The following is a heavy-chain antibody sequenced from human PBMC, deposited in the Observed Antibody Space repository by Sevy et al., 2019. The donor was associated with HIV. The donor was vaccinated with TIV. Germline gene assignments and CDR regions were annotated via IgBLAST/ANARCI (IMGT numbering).Heavy chain of an antibody. J-gene: IGHJ4*02. CDR1: TFTFSNAW. D-gene: IGHD6-19*01. V-gene: IGHV3-15*07. CDR3: TTDRYRIAVIDY. Sequence: GGSLRLSCAASTFTFSNAWMNWVRQAPGKGLEWVGRIKTKTDGGTTDYAAPVKGRFTISRDDSKNTLYLQMNSLKTEDTAVYYCTTDRYRIAVIDYWGQGTLVTVS. CDR2: IKTKTDGGTT.